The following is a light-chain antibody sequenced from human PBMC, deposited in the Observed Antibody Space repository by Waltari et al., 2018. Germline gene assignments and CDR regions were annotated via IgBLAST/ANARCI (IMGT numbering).Light chain of an antibody. CDR1: SSNIGFNT. CDR3: SSWDESLNGLV. J-gene: IGLJ2*01. CDR2: SND. Sequence: QSVLTQPPSASGTPGPRVTISFSGSSSNIGFNTLNWYQQPPGTAPKLLFYSNDHRPSGVPDRFSASKSGTSASLAISGLQSEDEADYYCSSWDESLNGLVFGGGTKLTVL. V-gene: IGLV1-44*01.